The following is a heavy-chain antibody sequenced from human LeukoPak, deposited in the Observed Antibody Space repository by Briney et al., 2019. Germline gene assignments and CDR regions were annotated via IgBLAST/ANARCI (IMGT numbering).Heavy chain of an antibody. Sequence: PGGSLRLSCAASGITVSNYGMTWVRQAPGKGLEWVSAFSATDGSAQYADSVRGRFSISRDNSKNSLYLQMNSLEDEDTAVYFCAKARVAAAGTGAFDVWGQGTMVTVSS. CDR3: AKARVAAAGTGAFDV. CDR2: FSATDGSA. CDR1: GITVSNYG. D-gene: IGHD6-13*01. V-gene: IGHV3-23*01. J-gene: IGHJ3*01.